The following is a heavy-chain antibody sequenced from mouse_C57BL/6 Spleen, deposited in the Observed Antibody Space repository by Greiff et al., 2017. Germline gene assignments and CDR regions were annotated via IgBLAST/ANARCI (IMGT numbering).Heavy chain of an antibody. CDR2: ISYDGSN. V-gene: IGHV3-6*01. J-gene: IGHJ1*03. CDR3: AREDYGSSPWYFDV. CDR1: GYSIPSGYY. D-gene: IGHD1-1*01. Sequence: ESGPGLVKPSQSLSLTCSVTGYSIPSGYYWNWIRQFPGNKLEWMGYISYDGSNNYNPSLKNRISITRDTSKNQFFLKLNSVTTEDTATYYCAREDYGSSPWYFDVWGTGTTVTVSS.